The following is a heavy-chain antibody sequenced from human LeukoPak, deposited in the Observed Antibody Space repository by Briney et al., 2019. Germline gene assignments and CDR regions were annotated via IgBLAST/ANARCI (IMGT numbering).Heavy chain of an antibody. Sequence: GASVKVSCKASGYTFTSYGISWVRQAPGQGLEWMGWISAYNGNTNYAQKLQGRVTMTTDTSTSTAYMELRSLRSDDTAVYYCARVLTGYSSSWYFVAAYCYYMDVWGKGTTVTNSS. V-gene: IGHV1-18*01. CDR1: GYTFTSYG. CDR2: ISAYNGNT. CDR3: ARVLTGYSSSWYFVAAYCYYMDV. D-gene: IGHD6-13*01. J-gene: IGHJ6*03.